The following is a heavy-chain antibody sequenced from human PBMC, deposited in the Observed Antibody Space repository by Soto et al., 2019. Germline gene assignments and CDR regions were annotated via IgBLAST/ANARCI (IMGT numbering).Heavy chain of an antibody. D-gene: IGHD4-4*01. CDR3: ARVPGNSNYYYYGMDV. J-gene: IGHJ6*02. CDR1: GGSISSGDYY. CDR2: IYYSGST. Sequence: SETLSLTCTVSGGSISSGDYYWSWIRQPPGKGLEWIGYIYYSGSTYYNPSLTSRVTISVDTSKNQFSLKLSSVTAADTAVYYCARVPGNSNYYYYGMDVWGQGTTVTVSS. V-gene: IGHV4-30-4*01.